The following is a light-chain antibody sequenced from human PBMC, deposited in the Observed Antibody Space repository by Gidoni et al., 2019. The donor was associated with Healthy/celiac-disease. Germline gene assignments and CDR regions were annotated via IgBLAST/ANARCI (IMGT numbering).Light chain of an antibody. CDR3: QQRSNWPPLT. Sequence: EIVLTQSPATLSLSPGERATLSCRASQSVSNYLAWYQQKPGQAPRLLIYDASNRATGIPARFSGSGSWTDFTLTISSLEPEDFAVYYCQQRSNWPPLTFGGGTKVEIK. J-gene: IGKJ4*01. CDR1: QSVSNY. CDR2: DAS. V-gene: IGKV3-11*01.